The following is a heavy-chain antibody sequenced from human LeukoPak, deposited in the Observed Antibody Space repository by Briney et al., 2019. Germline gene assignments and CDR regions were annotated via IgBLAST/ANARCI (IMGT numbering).Heavy chain of an antibody. J-gene: IGHJ6*02. V-gene: IGHV3-23*01. CDR1: GFTFSSYA. D-gene: IGHD3-22*01. CDR2: ISGSGGST. CDR3: ARSYYDSSGYSPDYYYYGMDV. Sequence: GGSLRLSCAASGFTFSSYAMSWVRQAPGKGLEWVSAISGSGGSTYYADSVKGRFTISRDNSKNTLYPQMNSLRAEDTAVYYCARSYYDSSGYSPDYYYYGMDVWGQGTTVTVSS.